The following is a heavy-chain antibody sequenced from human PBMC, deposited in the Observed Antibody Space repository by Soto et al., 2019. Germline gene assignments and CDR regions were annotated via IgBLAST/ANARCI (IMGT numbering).Heavy chain of an antibody. CDR3: ARDGSSSWYLANNWFDP. J-gene: IGHJ5*02. V-gene: IGHV3-74*01. Sequence: EVQLVESGGGLVQPGGSLRLSCAASGFTFSSYWMHWVRQAPGKGLVWVSRINSDGSSTSYADSVKGRFTISRDNAKNTLYLQMNSLRAEDTAVYYCARDGSSSWYLANNWFDPWGQGTLVTVSS. CDR1: GFTFSSYW. D-gene: IGHD6-13*01. CDR2: INSDGSST.